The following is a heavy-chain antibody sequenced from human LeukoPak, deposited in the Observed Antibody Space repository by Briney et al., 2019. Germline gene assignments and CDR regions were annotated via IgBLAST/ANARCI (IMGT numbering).Heavy chain of an antibody. CDR1: GYSITSGYY. J-gene: IGHJ4*02. CDR2: IYHSRST. D-gene: IGHD3-3*02. V-gene: IGHV4-38-2*02. Sequence: SETLSLTCAVSGYSITSGYYWAWIRLPPGKGLEWLGSIYHSRSTFYNLSLKSRVTISVDTSKNQFSLKLNSVTAADTAIYYCARDVSPTDFWGQGTLVTVSS. CDR3: ARDVSPTDF.